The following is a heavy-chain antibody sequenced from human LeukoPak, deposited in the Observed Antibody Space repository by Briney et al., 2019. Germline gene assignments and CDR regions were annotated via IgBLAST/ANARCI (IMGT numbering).Heavy chain of an antibody. Sequence: SQTLSLTCTVSGGSISSGGYYWSWIRQPPGKGLEWIGYIYHSGSTYYNPSLKSRVTISVDRSKNQFSLKLSSVTAADTAVYYCARRRPDYDKGSGYYYYYMDVWGKGTTVTVSS. CDR1: GGSISSGGYY. V-gene: IGHV4-30-2*01. J-gene: IGHJ6*03. CDR3: ARRRPDYDKGSGYYYYYMDV. D-gene: IGHD3-9*01. CDR2: IYHSGST.